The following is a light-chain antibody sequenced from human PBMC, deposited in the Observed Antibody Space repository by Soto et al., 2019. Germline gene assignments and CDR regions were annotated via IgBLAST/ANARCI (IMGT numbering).Light chain of an antibody. CDR3: QSYDSSLSGSWV. J-gene: IGLJ3*02. Sequence: QSVLTQPPSVSGAPGQRVTISCTGSSSNIGAGYDVHWYQQLPGTAPKLLIYGNSNRPSGVPDRFSGSKSGTSASLAITGLQAEDADDYYCQSYDSSLSGSWVFGGGTKLNVL. CDR2: GNS. V-gene: IGLV1-40*01. CDR1: SSNIGAGYD.